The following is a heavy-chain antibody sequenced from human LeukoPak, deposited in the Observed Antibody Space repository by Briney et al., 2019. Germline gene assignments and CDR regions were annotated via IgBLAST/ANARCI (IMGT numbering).Heavy chain of an antibody. Sequence: ASVKVSCKASGGTFSSYAISWVRQAPGQGLEWMGGIIPIFGTANYAQKFQGRVTITTDESTSTAYMELSSLRSEDTAVYYCARGRAITIFGTQYYYYYMDVWGKGTTVTVSS. J-gene: IGHJ6*03. CDR1: GGTFSSYA. D-gene: IGHD3-3*01. CDR3: ARGRAITIFGTQYYYYYMDV. CDR2: IIPIFGTA. V-gene: IGHV1-69*05.